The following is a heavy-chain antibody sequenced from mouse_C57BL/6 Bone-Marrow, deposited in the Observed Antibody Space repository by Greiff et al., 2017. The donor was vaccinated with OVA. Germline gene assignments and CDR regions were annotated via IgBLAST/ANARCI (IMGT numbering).Heavy chain of an antibody. CDR3: AIKGLFYYGSSYGFAY. V-gene: IGHV1-54*01. Sequence: QVQLQQSGAELVRPGTSVKVSCKASGYAFTNYLIEWVKQRPGQGLEWIGVINPGSGGTNYNEKFKGKATLTADTSSSTAYMQLSSLTSEDSAVYFCAIKGLFYYGSSYGFAYWGQGTLVTVSA. J-gene: IGHJ3*01. CDR1: GYAFTNYL. CDR2: INPGSGGT. D-gene: IGHD1-1*01.